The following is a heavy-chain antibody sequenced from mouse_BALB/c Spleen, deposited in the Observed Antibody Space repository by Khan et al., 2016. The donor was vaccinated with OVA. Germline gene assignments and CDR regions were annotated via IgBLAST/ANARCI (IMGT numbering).Heavy chain of an antibody. V-gene: IGHV1-4*01. CDR3: AREGTGAWFAY. J-gene: IGHJ3*01. CDR2: INPSSGYT. Sequence: QVQLQQPGAELARPGASVKMSCKASGYTFTSYTMHWVKQRPGQGLEWIGYINPSSGYTNYNQKFKDKATLTADKSSSTAYMQLSSLTSEDSAVYYWAREGTGAWFAYWGQGTLVTVSA. D-gene: IGHD4-1*01. CDR1: GYTFTSYT.